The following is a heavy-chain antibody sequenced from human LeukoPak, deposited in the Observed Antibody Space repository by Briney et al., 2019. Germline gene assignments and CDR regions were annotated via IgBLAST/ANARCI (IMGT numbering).Heavy chain of an antibody. V-gene: IGHV4-38-2*02. J-gene: IGHJ4*01. D-gene: IGHD2-8*01. CDR3: ARTLSDASPVAT. Sequence: SETLSLTCNVSGYFLSSGFYWGWIRQPPGKGLEWIVSVYHSGTTIYNPSLKSRVTMSMDTPMNHYSLKLRSLTAAATAVYYCARTLSDASPVATWGHGTLVTVSS. CDR2: VYHSGTT. CDR1: GYFLSSGFY.